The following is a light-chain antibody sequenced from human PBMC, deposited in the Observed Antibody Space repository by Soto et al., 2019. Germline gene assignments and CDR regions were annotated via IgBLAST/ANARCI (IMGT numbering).Light chain of an antibody. CDR3: CSYAGSSTFPYV. CDR2: EVS. V-gene: IGLV2-23*02. J-gene: IGLJ1*01. Sequence: QSVLTQPASVSGSPGQSITISCTGTSSDVGCYNLVSWYQQHPGKAPKLMIYEVSKRPSGVSNRFSGSKSGNTASLTISGLQAEDEADYYCCSYAGSSTFPYVFGTGTKVTVL. CDR1: SSDVGCYNL.